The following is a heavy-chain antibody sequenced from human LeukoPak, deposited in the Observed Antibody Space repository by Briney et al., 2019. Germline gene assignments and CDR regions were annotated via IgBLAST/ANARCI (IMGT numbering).Heavy chain of an antibody. CDR2: IRSDGSNK. CDR1: GFTFSTYG. V-gene: IGHV3-30*02. J-gene: IGHJ2*01. CDR3: AKESGVYSGNTRYWYFDI. Sequence: PGGSLRLSCAASGFTFSTYGMHWGRQAPGKGLEWVTHIRSDGSNKYYADSVKGRFTVSRDYSENTLYLQMNSLKAEDTAVYYCAKESGVYSGNTRYWYFDIWGRGTLVTVSS. D-gene: IGHD4-23*01.